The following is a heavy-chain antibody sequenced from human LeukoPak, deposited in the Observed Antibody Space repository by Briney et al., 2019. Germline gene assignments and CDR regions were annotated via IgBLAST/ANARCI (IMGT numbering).Heavy chain of an antibody. D-gene: IGHD6-6*01. CDR2: ITDSAGDT. J-gene: IGHJ4*02. Sequence: GSLRLSCAASGFTFSNYAMSWVRQAPGKGLEWVSAITDSAGDTYHADSVKGRFTISRDNSNNILYLQMNTLRADDTAVYYCAKGSRSSRPYYFDYWGLGTLVSVSS. CDR3: AKGSRSSRPYYFDY. V-gene: IGHV3-23*01. CDR1: GFTFSNYA.